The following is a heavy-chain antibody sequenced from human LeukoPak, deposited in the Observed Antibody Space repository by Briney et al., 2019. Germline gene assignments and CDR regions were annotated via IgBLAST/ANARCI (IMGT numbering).Heavy chain of an antibody. D-gene: IGHD1-1*01. Sequence: SETLSLTCTVSGDSISSNSYYWAWIRQPPGKGLEWIGEIYHSGSTNYNPSLKSRVTISVDKSKNQFSLKLSSVTAADTAVYYCARERGAGELERRDAFDIWGQGTMVTVSS. CDR3: ARERGAGELERRDAFDI. CDR2: IYHSGST. V-gene: IGHV4-39*07. CDR1: GDSISSNSYY. J-gene: IGHJ3*02.